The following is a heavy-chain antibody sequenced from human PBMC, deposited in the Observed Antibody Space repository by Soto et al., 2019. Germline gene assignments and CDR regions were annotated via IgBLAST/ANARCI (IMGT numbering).Heavy chain of an antibody. V-gene: IGHV1-69*06. D-gene: IGHD3-22*01. CDR3: ALATGDYYESSGYEKFDY. CDR1: GGTFSSYA. J-gene: IGHJ4*02. CDR2: IIPIFGTA. Sequence: QVQLVQSGAEVKKPGSSVKVSCKASGGTFSSYAISWVRQAPGQGLEWMGGIIPIFGTANYAQKFQGRVTITADKSTSTAYMELSSLRSEDTAVYYCALATGDYYESSGYEKFDYWGQGTLVTVSS.